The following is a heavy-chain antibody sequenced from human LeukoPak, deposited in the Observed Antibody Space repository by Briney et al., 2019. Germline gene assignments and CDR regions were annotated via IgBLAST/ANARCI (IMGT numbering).Heavy chain of an antibody. CDR2: ISYDGSNK. D-gene: IGHD3-9*01. CDR1: GFSFSGYG. J-gene: IGHJ4*02. Sequence: GGSLRLSCAASGFSFSGYGMHWVRQAPGKGLEWVAVISYDGSNKYYADSVKGRFTISRDNSKNTLYLQMNSLRAEDTAVYYCAKDQNWFIDYWGQGTLVTVSS. V-gene: IGHV3-30*18. CDR3: AKDQNWFIDY.